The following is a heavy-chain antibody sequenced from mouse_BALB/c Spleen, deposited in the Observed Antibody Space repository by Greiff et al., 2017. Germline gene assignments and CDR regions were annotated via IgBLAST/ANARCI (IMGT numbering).Heavy chain of an antibody. J-gene: IGHJ3*01. V-gene: IGHV5-6-4*01. Sequence: EVKVVESGGGLVKPGGSLKLSCAASGFTFSSYTMSWVRQTPEKRLEWVATISSGGSYTYYPDSVKGRFTISRDNAKNTLYLQMSSLKSEDTAMYYCTRDHYYGSSPPFAYWGQGTLVTVSA. CDR1: GFTFSSYT. CDR2: ISSGGSYT. D-gene: IGHD1-1*01. CDR3: TRDHYYGSSPPFAY.